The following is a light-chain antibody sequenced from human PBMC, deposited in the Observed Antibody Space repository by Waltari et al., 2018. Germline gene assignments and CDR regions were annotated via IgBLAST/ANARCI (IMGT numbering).Light chain of an antibody. CDR2: NTN. CDR1: TGAVTSGNY. Sequence: QTVVTQEPSLTVSPGGTVTLTCASSTGAVTSGNYPNWFQQKPGQAPRALIYNTNNKHSWTPARLSGSLLGGKAALTLSGVQPEDEAEYYCLLYYGDAQGCVFGGGTKLTVL. J-gene: IGLJ3*02. V-gene: IGLV7-43*01. CDR3: LLYYGDAQGCV.